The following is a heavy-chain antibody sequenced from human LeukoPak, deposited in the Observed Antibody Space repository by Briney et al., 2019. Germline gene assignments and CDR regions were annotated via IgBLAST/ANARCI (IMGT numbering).Heavy chain of an antibody. V-gene: IGHV1-18*01. Sequence: ASVKVSCKASGYTFTSYGISWVRQAPGQGLEWMGWISAYNGNTNYAQKLQGRVTMTTDTSTSTAYMELRSLRSDDTAVYYCAREDPYHYDSSGYPNFDYWGQGTLVTVSS. CDR3: AREDPYHYDSSGYPNFDY. CDR1: GYTFTSYG. D-gene: IGHD3-22*01. CDR2: ISAYNGNT. J-gene: IGHJ4*02.